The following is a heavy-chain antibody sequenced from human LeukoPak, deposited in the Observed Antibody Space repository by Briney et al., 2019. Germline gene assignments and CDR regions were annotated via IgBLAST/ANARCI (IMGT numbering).Heavy chain of an antibody. Sequence: GGSLRLSCVASGFTISSYSMNWVRQAPGEGLEWVSGISSGSRYIYYADSVKGRFTISRDNAKNSLYLQMNSLRAEDTAVYYCLYYDFWSGYYTGDYWGQGTLVTVSS. CDR3: LYYDFWSGYYTGDY. CDR2: ISSGSRYI. D-gene: IGHD3-3*01. CDR1: GFTISSYS. V-gene: IGHV3-21*01. J-gene: IGHJ4*02.